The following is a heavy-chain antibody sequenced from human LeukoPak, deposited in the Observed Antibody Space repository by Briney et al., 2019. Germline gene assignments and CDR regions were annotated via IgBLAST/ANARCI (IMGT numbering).Heavy chain of an antibody. CDR1: GGSIDITNY. Sequence: SETLSLTCGVSGGSIDITNYWSWVRQAPGKGLEWIGEISHDGTTNYNPSLRSRVAMSLDRANNQFSLSPTSVTAADTAVYYCTREDRPFCPFAYWGQGVLVTVSS. CDR2: ISHDGTT. CDR3: TREDRPFCPFAY. J-gene: IGHJ4*02. V-gene: IGHV4-4*02. D-gene: IGHD3-22*01.